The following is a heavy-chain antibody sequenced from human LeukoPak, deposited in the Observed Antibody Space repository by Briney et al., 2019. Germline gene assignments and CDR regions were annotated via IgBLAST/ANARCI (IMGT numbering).Heavy chain of an antibody. CDR2: NYTSGST. V-gene: IGHV4-4*07. D-gene: IGHD3-10*01. Sequence: SETLSLTCTVSGGSISSYYWSWIRQPAGKGLEWIGRNYTSGSTNYNPSLKSRVTMSVDTSKNQFSLKLSSVTAADTAVYYCVRELLRFGELFPFDYWGQGTLVTVSS. CDR3: VRELLRFGELFPFDY. J-gene: IGHJ4*02. CDR1: GGSISSYY.